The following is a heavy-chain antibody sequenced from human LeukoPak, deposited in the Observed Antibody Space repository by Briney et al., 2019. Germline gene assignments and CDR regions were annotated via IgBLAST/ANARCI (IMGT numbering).Heavy chain of an antibody. CDR2: MNPNSGNT. J-gene: IGHJ5*02. V-gene: IGHV1-8*01. CDR3: AIGLTPYYYDSSGYCWFDP. Sequence: ASVKLSCKASGYTFISYDINWMRQATGPGLERMGWMNPNSGNTGYAQKFQGRVTMTRNTSISTAYMELRSLRSEDTAVYYCAIGLTPYYYDSSGYCWFDPWGQGTLVTVSS. CDR1: GYTFISYD. D-gene: IGHD3-22*01.